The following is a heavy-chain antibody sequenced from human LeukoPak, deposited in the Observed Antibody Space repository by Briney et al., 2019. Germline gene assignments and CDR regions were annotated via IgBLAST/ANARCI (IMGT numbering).Heavy chain of an antibody. CDR3: AKDQEYRSGSSGFDY. CDR1: GFTFSIYA. V-gene: IGHV3-23*01. CDR2: ISGSGGST. Sequence: GGSLRLSCAASGFTFSIYAMSWVRQAPGKGLEWVSAISGSGGSTYYADSVKGRFTISRDNSKNTLYLQMNSLRAEDTAVYYCAKDQEYRSGSSGFDYWAQGTLVTVSS. D-gene: IGHD1-26*01. J-gene: IGHJ4*02.